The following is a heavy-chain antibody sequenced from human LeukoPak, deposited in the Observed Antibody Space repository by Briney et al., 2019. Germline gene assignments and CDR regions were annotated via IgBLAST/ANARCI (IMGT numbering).Heavy chain of an antibody. V-gene: IGHV4-59*08. CDR3: ARRDSSGYYAY. J-gene: IGHJ4*02. CDR1: GGSLSYYY. Sequence: PSETLSLTCTVSGGSLSYYYWSWIRQPPGKGLEWIGYIYYSGSTNYNPSLKSRVTISVDTSKNQFSLRLSSVTAADTAVYYCARRDSSGYYAYWGRGTLVIVSS. D-gene: IGHD3-22*01. CDR2: IYYSGST.